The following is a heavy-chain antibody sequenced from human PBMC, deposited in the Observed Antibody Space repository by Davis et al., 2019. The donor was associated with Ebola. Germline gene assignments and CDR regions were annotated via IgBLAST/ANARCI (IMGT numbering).Heavy chain of an antibody. J-gene: IGHJ3*02. CDR2: IIPIFGTA. D-gene: IGHD3-10*01. Sequence: SVKVSCKASGGTFSSYAISWVRQAPGQGLEWMGEIIPIFGTANYAQKFQGRVTMTRDTSTSTVYMELSSLRSEDTAVYYCARAGDVVLLWFGELTKGDAFDIWGQGTMVTVSS. V-gene: IGHV1-69*05. CDR1: GGTFSSYA. CDR3: ARAGDVVLLWFGELTKGDAFDI.